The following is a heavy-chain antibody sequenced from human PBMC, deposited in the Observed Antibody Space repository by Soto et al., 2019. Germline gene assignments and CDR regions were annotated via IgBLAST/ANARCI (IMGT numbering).Heavy chain of an antibody. D-gene: IGHD3-10*01. CDR1: GASFSVSDYH. CDR3: ARGRRAALIETRIFRVLFDF. J-gene: IGHJ4*01. Sequence: QVQLQQWGAGLLKPSETLSLTCTVSGASFSVSDYHWSWIRQPPGQGLEWVGEISHSGSTNYSPSLKSRVSISVDTSKNQVSLKLSSVTAADTAVYYSARGRRAALIETRIFRVLFDFWGHGTMVIVSS. V-gene: IGHV4-34*01. CDR2: ISHSGST.